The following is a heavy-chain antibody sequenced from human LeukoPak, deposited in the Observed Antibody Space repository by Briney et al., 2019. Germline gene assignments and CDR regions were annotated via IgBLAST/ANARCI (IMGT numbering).Heavy chain of an antibody. Sequence: GGSLRLSCAASGFTFSSYSMNWVRQAPGKGLEWVSYISSSSSTIYYADSVKGRFTISRDNAKNSLYLQMNSLRAEDTAVYYCARVGFNGRFDPWGQGTLVTVSS. CDR1: GFTFSSYS. CDR3: ARVGFNGRFDP. CDR2: ISSSSSTI. J-gene: IGHJ5*02. D-gene: IGHD1-26*01. V-gene: IGHV3-48*04.